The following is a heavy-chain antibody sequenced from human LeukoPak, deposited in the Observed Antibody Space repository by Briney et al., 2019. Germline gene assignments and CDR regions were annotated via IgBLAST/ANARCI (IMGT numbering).Heavy chain of an antibody. CDR3: ATTSYYYDSPDY. CDR2: IYYSGNT. CDR1: GVSISSSNSY. J-gene: IGHJ4*02. D-gene: IGHD3-22*01. Sequence: SETLSLTCTVSGVSISSSNSYWGWIRQPPGKGLEWIGSIYYSGNTYYNASLKSQVSISIDTSKNQFSLRLTSVTAADTAVYYCATTSYYYDSPDYWGQGTLVTVSS. V-gene: IGHV4-39*01.